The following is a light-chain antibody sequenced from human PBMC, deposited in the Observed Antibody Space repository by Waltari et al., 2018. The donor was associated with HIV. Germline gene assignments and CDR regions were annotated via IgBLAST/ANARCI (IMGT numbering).Light chain of an antibody. V-gene: IGLV1-47*01. CDR2: AND. J-gene: IGLJ2*01. Sequence: QSVLTQPPSASGTPGQRVTISCSGNSSNIGYNYVSWNQQLPGAAPKLFIYANDRRPSGVPDRFSGSKSGTSASLAISGLRSEDQGDYYCATWDDSLNGRLFGGGTKLTVL. CDR1: SSNIGYNY. CDR3: ATWDDSLNGRL.